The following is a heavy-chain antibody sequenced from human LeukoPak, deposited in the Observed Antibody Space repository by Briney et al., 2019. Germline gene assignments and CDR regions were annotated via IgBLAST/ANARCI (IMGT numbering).Heavy chain of an antibody. CDR3: ARENSSSWYWNYYYGMDV. CDR2: ISYDGSNK. J-gene: IGHJ6*02. CDR1: GFTFSSYA. D-gene: IGHD6-13*01. V-gene: IGHV3-30*04. Sequence: GGSLRLSCAASGFTFSSYATHWVRQAPGKGLEWVAVISYDGSNKYYADSVKGRFTISRDNSKNTLYLQMNSLRAEDTAVYYCARENSSSWYWNYYYGMDVWGQGTTVTVSS.